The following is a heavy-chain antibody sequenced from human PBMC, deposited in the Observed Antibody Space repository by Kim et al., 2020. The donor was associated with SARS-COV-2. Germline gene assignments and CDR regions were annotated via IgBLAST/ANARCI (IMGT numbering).Heavy chain of an antibody. CDR2: INHSGST. CDR1: GGSFSGYY. D-gene: IGHD3-22*01. Sequence: SETLSLTCAVYGGSFSGYYWSWIRQPPGKGLEWIGEINHSGSTNYNPSLKSRVTISVDTSKNQFSLKLSSVTAADTAVYYCARVLTPSYDSSGYTDWGQG. V-gene: IGHV4-34*01. J-gene: IGHJ1*01. CDR3: ARVLTPSYDSSGYTD.